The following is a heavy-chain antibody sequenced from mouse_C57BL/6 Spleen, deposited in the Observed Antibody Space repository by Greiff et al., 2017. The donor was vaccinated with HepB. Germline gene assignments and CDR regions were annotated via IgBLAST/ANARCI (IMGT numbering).Heavy chain of an antibody. CDR3: AGDGYY. CDR1: GYAFSSSW. D-gene: IGHD2-3*01. V-gene: IGHV1-82*01. CDR2: IYPGDGDT. J-gene: IGHJ2*01. Sequence: VQRVESGPELVKPGASVKISCKASGYAFSSSWMNWVKQRPGKGLEWIGRIYPGDGDTNYNGKFKGKATLTADKSSSTAYMQLSSLTYEDSAVYFSAGDGYYWGQGTTLTVSS.